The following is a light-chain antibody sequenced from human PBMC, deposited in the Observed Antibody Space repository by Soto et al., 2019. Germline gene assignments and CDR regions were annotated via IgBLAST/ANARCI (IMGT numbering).Light chain of an antibody. J-gene: IGKJ2*01. Sequence: EIVMTQSPATLSVSPGERATLSCRASQSVSSNLAWYQQKPGQAPRLLIYGASTRAPGIPARFSGSVSGTEFTRTISSLQSEDFAVYYCQQYNNWPYTFGQGTKLEIK. V-gene: IGKV3-15*01. CDR1: QSVSSN. CDR2: GAS. CDR3: QQYNNWPYT.